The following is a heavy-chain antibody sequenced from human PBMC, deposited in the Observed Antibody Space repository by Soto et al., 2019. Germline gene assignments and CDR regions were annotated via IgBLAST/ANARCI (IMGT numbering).Heavy chain of an antibody. CDR2: ISGSGGRT. CDR3: AKDYCIGGSCYWTDC. D-gene: IGHD2-15*01. J-gene: IGHJ4*02. CDR1: GFTFSSYA. Sequence: EVHLLESGGGLIQPGGSLRLSCAASGFTFSSYAMSWVRQAPGKGLEWVSGISGSGGRTYYADSVKGRFTISRDNSKNTLYLQVNSLRVEDTAVYYCAKDYCIGGSCYWTDCWGQGTLVTVSS. V-gene: IGHV3-23*01.